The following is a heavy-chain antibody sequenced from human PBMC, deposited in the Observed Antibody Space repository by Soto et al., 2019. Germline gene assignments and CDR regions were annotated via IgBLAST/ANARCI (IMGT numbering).Heavy chain of an antibody. D-gene: IGHD4-4*01. CDR2: IYHSGST. V-gene: IGHV4-38-2*01. CDR3: ARIDYNYYYYYGMDV. CDR1: GYSISSGYY. Sequence: SETLSLTCAVSGYSISSGYYWGWIRQPPGKGLEWIGSIYHSGSTYYNPSLKSRVTISVDTSKNQFSLKLSSVTAADTAVYYCARIDYNYYYYYGMDVWGQGTTVTVSS. J-gene: IGHJ6*02.